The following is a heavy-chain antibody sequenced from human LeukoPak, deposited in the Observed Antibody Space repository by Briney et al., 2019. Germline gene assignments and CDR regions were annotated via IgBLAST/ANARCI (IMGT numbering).Heavy chain of an antibody. CDR1: GFTFSSYG. J-gene: IGHJ4*02. CDR2: ISSDGSSR. CDR3: AKGENSKTYPVSGY. D-gene: IGHD2/OR15-2a*01. Sequence: TGGSLRLSCAASGFTFSSYGMHWVRQAPGKGLEWVAVISSDGSSRYYTDSVKGRFTISRDDSKNTLYLQVNSLRAEDTAVYYCAKGENSKTYPVSGYWGQGTLVTVSS. V-gene: IGHV3-30*18.